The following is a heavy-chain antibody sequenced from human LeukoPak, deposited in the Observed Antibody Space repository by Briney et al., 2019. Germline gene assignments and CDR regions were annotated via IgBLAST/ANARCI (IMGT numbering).Heavy chain of an antibody. CDR3: ARDGLAAAAGSDDAFDI. V-gene: IGHV1-69*13. J-gene: IGHJ3*02. Sequence: ASVKVSCKASGGTFSSYAISWVRQAPGQGLEWMGGIIPIFGTANYAQKFQGRVTITADESTSTAYMELSSLRSEDTAVYYCARDGLAAAAGSDDAFDIWGQGTMVTVSS. CDR1: GGTFSSYA. CDR2: IIPIFGTA. D-gene: IGHD6-13*01.